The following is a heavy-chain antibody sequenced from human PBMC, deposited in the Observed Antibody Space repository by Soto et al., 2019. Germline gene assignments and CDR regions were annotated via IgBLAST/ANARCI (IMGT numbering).Heavy chain of an antibody. J-gene: IGHJ4*01. D-gene: IGHD6-13*01. V-gene: IGHV3-72*01. Sequence: GGSLRLSCAASGFIFSDHYMDWVRQAPGKGLEWVGRSRNKVNSYTTEYAASVKGRFTISRDDSKKSLFLQMNSLKTEDTAVYYCTRVFGSSWYQAFFDYWGHGTLVTVSS. CDR1: GFIFSDHY. CDR3: TRVFGSSWYQAFFDY. CDR2: SRNKVNSYTT.